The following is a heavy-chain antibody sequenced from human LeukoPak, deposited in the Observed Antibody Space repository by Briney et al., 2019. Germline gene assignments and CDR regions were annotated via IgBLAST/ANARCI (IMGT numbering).Heavy chain of an antibody. V-gene: IGHV3-23*01. Sequence: GGSLRLSCAASGFTFSSYAMSWVRQAPGKGLEWVSAISGSGGSTYYADSVKGRFTISRDNSKNTLYLQMNSLRAEDTAVYYCAREADYDFWSGYYFDYWGQGTLVTVSS. CDR3: AREADYDFWSGYYFDY. CDR2: ISGSGGST. CDR1: GFTFSSYA. J-gene: IGHJ4*02. D-gene: IGHD3-3*01.